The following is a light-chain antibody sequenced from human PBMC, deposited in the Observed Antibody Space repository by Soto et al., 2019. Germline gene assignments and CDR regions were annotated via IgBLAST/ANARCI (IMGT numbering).Light chain of an antibody. CDR2: GAS. Sequence: ETVMTQSPATRSVSPGERATLSFRASQSVSSKLAWYQQKVGQSPRLLIHGASTRATGVPARFSGSGSGTEFTHTLNSLESEGFVVYYCQPSQSWPFIFGARTKVDIK. CDR1: QSVSSK. J-gene: IGKJ3*01. V-gene: IGKV3-15*01. CDR3: QPSQSWPFI.